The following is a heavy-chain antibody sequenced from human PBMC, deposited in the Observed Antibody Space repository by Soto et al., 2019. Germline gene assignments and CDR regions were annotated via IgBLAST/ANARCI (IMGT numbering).Heavy chain of an antibody. D-gene: IGHD3-10*02. CDR3: AKDLFGIDFEY. CDR1: GFTFSGFG. V-gene: IGHV3-30*18. CDR2: ISYDGSNQ. J-gene: IGHJ4*02. Sequence: GGSLRLSCAASGFTFSGFGMHWVRQAPGKGLEWVAVISYDGSNQYYADSVKGRFTISRDNSKNTLHLQMNSPRAEDTAVYYCAKDLFGIDFEYWGQGTLVNVSS.